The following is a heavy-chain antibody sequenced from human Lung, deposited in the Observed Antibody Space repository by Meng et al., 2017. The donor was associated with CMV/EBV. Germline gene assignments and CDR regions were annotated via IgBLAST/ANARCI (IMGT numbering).Heavy chain of an antibody. CDR2: ISAYNGNT. Sequence: SVKVSXKASGYTFNSYGISWVRQAPGQGLEWVGWISAYNGNTNFAEQFKGRVTMTTDTSTTTAYLELRSLRSDDTAVYYCARAGYSDAPAPVEWGQGTLVTVSS. CDR1: GYTFNSYG. V-gene: IGHV1-18*01. D-gene: IGHD5-18*01. CDR3: ARAGYSDAPAPVE. J-gene: IGHJ4*02.